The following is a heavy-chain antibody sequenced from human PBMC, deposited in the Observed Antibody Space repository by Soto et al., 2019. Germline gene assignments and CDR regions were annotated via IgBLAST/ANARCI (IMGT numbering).Heavy chain of an antibody. CDR1: GFTVSNNY. D-gene: IGHD3-10*01. V-gene: IGHV3-66*01. CDR3: ASTGSATIFDY. J-gene: IGHJ4*02. CDR2: IYSGGGT. Sequence: EVHLVESGGGLVRPGGSLRLSCAASGFTVSNNYMSWVRQAPGKGLEWVSAIYSGGGTYYADSVKGRFTISRDNSKKTLYLQMNSLRAEDTALYYGASTGSATIFDYWGQGTLVTVSS.